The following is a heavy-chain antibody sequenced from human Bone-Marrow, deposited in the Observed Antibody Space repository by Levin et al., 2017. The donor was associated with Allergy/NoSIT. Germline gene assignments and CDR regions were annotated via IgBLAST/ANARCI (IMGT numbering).Heavy chain of an antibody. CDR1: GASITSGDHY. CDR3: ASLSYYYGAGTHPDEDY. V-gene: IGHV4-30-4*01. D-gene: IGHD3-10*01. Sequence: LSQTLSLTCSVSGASITSGDHYWSWIRQSPGKGLEWIGYIYYSGSTYYNPSLMTRITISLDPSKNHFSLKLRSVTVADTAAYYCASLSYYYGAGTHPDEDYWGQGALVIVSS. J-gene: IGHJ4*02. CDR2: IYYSGST.